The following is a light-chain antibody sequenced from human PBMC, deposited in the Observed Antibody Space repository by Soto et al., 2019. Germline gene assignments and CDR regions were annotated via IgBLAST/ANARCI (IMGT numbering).Light chain of an antibody. CDR1: QDIRNY. CDR2: DAS. V-gene: IGKV1-33*01. Sequence: DVQMTQSPSSLSASVGDRVTITCQASQDIRNYLNWYQQKPGKAPSLLIYDASSLETGVPSRFSGSGSGTNFTFTISSLQPEDIATYYCQQYDDLPPRTFGGGTKVELK. J-gene: IGKJ4*01. CDR3: QQYDDLPPRT.